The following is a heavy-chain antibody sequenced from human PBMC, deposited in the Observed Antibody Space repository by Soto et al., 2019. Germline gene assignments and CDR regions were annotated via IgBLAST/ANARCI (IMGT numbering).Heavy chain of an antibody. CDR1: GYSFPKYY. Sequence: GESLKISCKGSGYSFPKYYIGWVRQMPGKDLEWMAIIYPADSYTSCDPSFLHHVTISADKYISTADFQWCSLMASADAMYYCFRMGFSGDGYLSYYYYGMDVWGQGTTVTVSS. J-gene: IGHJ6*02. V-gene: IGHV5-51*01. CDR2: IYPADSYT. CDR3: FRMGFSGDGYLSYYYYGMDV. D-gene: IGHD2-21*01.